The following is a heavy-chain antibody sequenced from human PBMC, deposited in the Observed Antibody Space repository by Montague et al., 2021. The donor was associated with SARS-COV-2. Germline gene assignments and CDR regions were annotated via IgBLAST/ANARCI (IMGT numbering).Heavy chain of an antibody. CDR3: ASPGGYCTGGSCYYVY. J-gene: IGHJ4*02. CDR1: GGSISTYY. D-gene: IGHD2-15*01. CDR2: IYYSGST. Sequence: SQTLSLTCSVSGGSISTYYWSWIRQPPGKGLEWIGYIYYSGSTNYNPSHKSRVTISIDTSKNQFSLELSSVTAADMAVYYCASPGGYCTGGSCYYVYWGQGTLVTVSS. V-gene: IGHV4-59*01.